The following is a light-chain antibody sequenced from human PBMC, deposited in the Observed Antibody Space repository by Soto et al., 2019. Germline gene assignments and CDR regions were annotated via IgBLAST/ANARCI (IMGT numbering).Light chain of an antibody. J-gene: IGKJ1*01. CDR2: WAS. V-gene: IGKV4-1*01. CDR3: QQYYRPWT. CDR1: QSVLYSSNNKNY. Sequence: DIVMTQSPDSLAVSLGERATINCKSSQSVLYSSNNKNYLAWYQQKPGQPPKLLIYWASTRESGVPDRFSGSGSGTEFTLTISRLQAEDVAVYYCQQYYRPWTFGQGPKVEIK.